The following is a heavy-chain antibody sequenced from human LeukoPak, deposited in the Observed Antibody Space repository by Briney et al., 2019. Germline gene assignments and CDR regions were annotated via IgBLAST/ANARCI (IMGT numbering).Heavy chain of an antibody. CDR1: GGLISRIEYY. V-gene: IGHV4-30-4*01. CDR2: IYHTGTT. CDR3: ASVSVWELATHPGGSFDY. J-gene: IGHJ4*02. D-gene: IGHD1-26*01. Sequence: SETLSLTCTVSGGLISRIEYYWSWIRQSPVKGLEWLGHIYHTGTTLYSPHLNNRLTVSVDSSRSQFSLTLNSVTAADTAVYYCASVSVWELATHPGGSFDYWGRGILVTVSS.